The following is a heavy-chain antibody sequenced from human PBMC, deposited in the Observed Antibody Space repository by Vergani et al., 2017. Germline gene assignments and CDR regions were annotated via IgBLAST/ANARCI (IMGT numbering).Heavy chain of an antibody. CDR1: GGSISSYY. D-gene: IGHD3-22*01. CDR3: ARRREGRGYDY. V-gene: IGHV4-59*01. CDR2: IYYSGST. Sequence: QVQLQESGPGLVKPSETLSLTCTVSGGSISSYYWSWIRQPPGKGLEWIGYIYYSGSTNYNPSLKSRVTISVDTSKNQFSLKLSSVTAADTAVYYCARRREGRGYDYWGQGTLVTVSS. J-gene: IGHJ4*02.